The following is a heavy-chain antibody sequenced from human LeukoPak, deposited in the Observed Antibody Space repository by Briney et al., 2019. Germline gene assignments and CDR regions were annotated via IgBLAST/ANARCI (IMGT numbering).Heavy chain of an antibody. CDR2: INPSGGST. D-gene: IGHD6-13*01. CDR3: ARVELDLDEGIAAAGIGYYFDY. J-gene: IGHJ4*02. Sequence: GASVKVSCKASGYTFTSYYMHWVRQAPGQGLEWMGIINPSGGSTSYAQKFQGRVTITADKSTSTAYMELSSLRSEDTAVYYCARVELDLDEGIAAAGIGYYFDYWGQGTLVTVSS. V-gene: IGHV1-46*01. CDR1: GYTFTSYY.